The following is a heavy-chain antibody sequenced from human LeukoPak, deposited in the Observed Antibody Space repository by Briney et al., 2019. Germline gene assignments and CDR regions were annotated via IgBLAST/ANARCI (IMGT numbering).Heavy chain of an antibody. D-gene: IGHD3-10*01. CDR2: IYYSGST. J-gene: IGHJ4*02. CDR1: GGSISSSSYY. Sequence: SETLSLTCTVSGGSISSSSYYWGWIRQPPGKGLEWIGSIYYSGSTNYNPSLKSRVTISVDTSKNQFSLKLSSVTAADTAVYYCARGSRRGVPFDYWGQGTLVTVSS. V-gene: IGHV4-39*07. CDR3: ARGSRRGVPFDY.